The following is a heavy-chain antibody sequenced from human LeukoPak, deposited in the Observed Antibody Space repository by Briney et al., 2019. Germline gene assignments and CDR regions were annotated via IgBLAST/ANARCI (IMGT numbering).Heavy chain of an antibody. Sequence: GASVKVSCKASGGTFSSYAISWVRQAPGQGLEWMGGIIPIFGTANSAQKFQGRVTITADESTSTAYRELSSLRSEDTAVYYCARGGITIFGVVIKSCNWLDPWGQGTLVTVSS. J-gene: IGHJ5*02. V-gene: IGHV1-69*13. CDR3: ARGGITIFGVVIKSCNWLDP. D-gene: IGHD3-3*01. CDR1: GGTFSSYA. CDR2: IIPIFGTA.